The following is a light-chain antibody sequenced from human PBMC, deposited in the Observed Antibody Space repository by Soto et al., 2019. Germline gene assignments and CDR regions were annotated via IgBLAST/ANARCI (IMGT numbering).Light chain of an antibody. CDR1: QSITTW. V-gene: IGKV1-5*01. CDR2: DVS. Sequence: DIQMTQSPSTLSASVGDRVTVTCRASQSITTWLAWYQQKPGKAPKLMIYDVSNLESGVPSRFSGSGSGTEFTLTISGLQPADFATYNCQQYHTTPLTFGGGPKVEIK. CDR3: QQYHTTPLT. J-gene: IGKJ4*01.